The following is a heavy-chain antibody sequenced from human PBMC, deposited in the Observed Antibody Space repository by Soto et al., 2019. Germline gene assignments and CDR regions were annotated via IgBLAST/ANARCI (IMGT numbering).Heavy chain of an antibody. D-gene: IGHD3-9*01. CDR3: ARGAPYYDILTGYYSTYGMDV. CDR1: HYSFARYG. Sequence: GASVKVSCKASHYSFARYGISWVRQAPGQGLEWMGWISTYNSNTKYAQKFQGWVTMTRDTSISTAYMELSRLRSDDTAVYYCARGAPYYDILTGYYSTYGMDVWGQGTTVTVSS. J-gene: IGHJ6*02. V-gene: IGHV1-18*01. CDR2: ISTYNSNT.